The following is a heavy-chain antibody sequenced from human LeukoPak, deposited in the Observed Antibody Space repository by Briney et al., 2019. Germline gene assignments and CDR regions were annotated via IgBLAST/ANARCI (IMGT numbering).Heavy chain of an antibody. Sequence: ASVKLSCKASGYTFTTYIIHWVRQAPGQRLEWMGFINTGNGNTEYSHNFQGRVTITRDTSASTAYMELSSLRSEDTAVYYCARDRFYGSGTYNHFDSWGQGAQVTVSS. J-gene: IGHJ4*02. CDR2: INTGNGNT. D-gene: IGHD3-10*01. CDR3: ARDRFYGSGTYNHFDS. V-gene: IGHV1-3*04. CDR1: GYTFTTYI.